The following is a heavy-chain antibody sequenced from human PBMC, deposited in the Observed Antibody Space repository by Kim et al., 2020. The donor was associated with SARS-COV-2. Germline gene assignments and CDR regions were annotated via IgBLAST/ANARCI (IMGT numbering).Heavy chain of an antibody. Sequence: GGSLRLSCAASGFTFSDFAIHWVRRAPGKGLECVSAITRSGDGSVYADSVEGRFTISRDNAKNTLYLQMNSLRLEDTSVYYCGRYGRNYGAVLWGQGTLVIVSS. CDR1: GFTFSDFA. CDR3: GRYGRNYGAVL. J-gene: IGHJ4*02. D-gene: IGHD1-7*01. CDR2: ITRSGDGS. V-gene: IGHV3-64*04.